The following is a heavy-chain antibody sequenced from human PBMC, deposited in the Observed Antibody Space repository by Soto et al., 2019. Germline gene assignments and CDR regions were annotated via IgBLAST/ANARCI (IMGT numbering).Heavy chain of an antibody. J-gene: IGHJ1*01. D-gene: IGHD4-17*01. V-gene: IGHV4-59*08. CDR1: GGSISSYY. Sequence: SETLSLTCTVSGGSISSYYWSWIRQPPGKGLEWIGYIYYSGSTNYNPSLKSRVTISVDTSKNQFSLKLSSVTAADTAVYYCARGPILYGDYAQYFQHWGQGTLVTVSS. CDR3: ARGPILYGDYAQYFQH. CDR2: IYYSGST.